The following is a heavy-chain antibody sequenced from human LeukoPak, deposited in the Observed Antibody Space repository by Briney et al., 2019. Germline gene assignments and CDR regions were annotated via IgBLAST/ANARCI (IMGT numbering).Heavy chain of an antibody. CDR2: IWYDGSNK. V-gene: IGHV3-33*06. CDR1: GFTFSSYG. D-gene: IGHD5-18*01. CDR3: AKGYRGYKLDY. J-gene: IGHJ4*02. Sequence: GGSLRLSCAASGFTFSSYGMHWVRQAPGKGLEWVAVIWYDGSNKYYADSVKGRFTISRDNSKNTLYLQMNSLGAEDTAVYYCAKGYRGYKLDYWGQGTLVTVSS.